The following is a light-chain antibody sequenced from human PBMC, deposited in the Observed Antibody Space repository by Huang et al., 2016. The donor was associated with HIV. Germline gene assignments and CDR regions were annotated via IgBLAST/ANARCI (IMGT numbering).Light chain of an antibody. CDR1: QGISNS. Sequence: DIQMTQSPSSLSASVGDRGTITYRASQGISNSLAWYQQKSGKAPKVLLYAASRLESGVPSRFSGSGSGTDYTLTISSLQPEDFATYHCQQYYSTPLTFGGGTKVEIK. V-gene: IGKV1-NL1*01. J-gene: IGKJ4*01. CDR3: QQYYSTPLT. CDR2: AAS.